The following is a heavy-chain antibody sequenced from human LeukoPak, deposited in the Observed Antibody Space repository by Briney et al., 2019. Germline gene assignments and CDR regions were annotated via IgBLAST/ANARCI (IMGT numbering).Heavy chain of an antibody. CDR1: GGSFSGYY. V-gene: IGHV4-34*01. D-gene: IGHD3-22*01. J-gene: IGHJ3*02. CDR3: ARGGPRFWVIAAFDI. CDR2: INHSGST. Sequence: SETLSLTCAVYGGSFSGYYWSWIRQPPGKGLEWIGEINHSGSTNYNPSLKSRVTISVDTSKNQFSLKLSSVTAADTAVYYCARGGPRFWVIAAFDIWGQGTMVTVSS.